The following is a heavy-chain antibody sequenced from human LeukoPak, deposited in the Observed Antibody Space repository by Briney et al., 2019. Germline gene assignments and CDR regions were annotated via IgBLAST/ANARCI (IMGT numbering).Heavy chain of an antibody. D-gene: IGHD4-17*01. Sequence: GGSLRLSCAASGFTFSDYYMSWIRQAPGKGLEWVSYISSSGSIKNYADSVKGRFSISRDNVKNSLYLQMNSLRAEDTAVYYCARDLGDYDHLMDVWGKGTTVTISS. J-gene: IGHJ6*03. CDR2: ISSSGSIK. V-gene: IGHV3-11*04. CDR1: GFTFSDYY. CDR3: ARDLGDYDHLMDV.